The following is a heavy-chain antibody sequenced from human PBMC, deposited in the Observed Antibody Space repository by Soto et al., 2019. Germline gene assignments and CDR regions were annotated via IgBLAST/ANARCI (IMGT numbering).Heavy chain of an antibody. CDR2: ISYDGSNK. CDR3: ARRIGGYDILTGAFDY. V-gene: IGHV3-30-3*01. CDR1: GFTFSSYA. J-gene: IGHJ4*02. Sequence: GGSLRLSCAASGFTFSSYAMHWVRQAPGKGLEWVAVISYDGSNKYYADSVKGRFTISRDNSKNTLYLQMNSLRAEDTAVYYCARRIGGYDILTGAFDYWGQGALVTVSS. D-gene: IGHD3-9*01.